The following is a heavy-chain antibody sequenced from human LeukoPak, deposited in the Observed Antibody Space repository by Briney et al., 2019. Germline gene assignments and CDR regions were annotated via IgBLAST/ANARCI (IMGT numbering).Heavy chain of an antibody. CDR3: ARDGEQIVVVPAAIPY. V-gene: IGHV3-30-3*01. CDR1: GFTFSSYA. CDR2: ISYDGSNK. Sequence: GRSLRLSCAASGFTFSSYAMHWVRQAPGKGLEWVAVISYDGSNKYYAGSVEGRFTISRDNSKNTLYLQMNSLRAEDTAVYYCARDGEQIVVVPAAIPYWGQGTLVTVSS. J-gene: IGHJ4*02. D-gene: IGHD2-2*01.